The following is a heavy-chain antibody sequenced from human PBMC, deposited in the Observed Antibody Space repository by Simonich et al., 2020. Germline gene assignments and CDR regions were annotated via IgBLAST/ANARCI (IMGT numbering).Heavy chain of an antibody. CDR3: ARCGLVNYDILTGYHNWFDP. V-gene: IGHV4-34*01. D-gene: IGHD3-9*01. CDR1: GGSFRGYY. CDR2: LNHSGSP. J-gene: IGHJ5*02. Sequence: QVQLQQWGAGLFKPSETLSLTCAVYGGSFRGYYWRWTRQPTGRWREWIGELNHSGSPNCTPSLKSRVTISVDTSKNQFSLKLSSVTAADTAVYYCARCGLVNYDILTGYHNWFDPWGQGTLVTVSS.